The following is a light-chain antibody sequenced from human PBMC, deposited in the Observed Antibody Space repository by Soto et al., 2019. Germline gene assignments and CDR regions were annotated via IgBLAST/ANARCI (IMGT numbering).Light chain of an antibody. J-gene: IGKJ1*01. Sequence: DIQMTQSPSSLSASVGDTVTITCRASQNIEKFLNWYQQKPGKAPIILINAATSVESGVPSRFSGSGFGTYFSHTLSSLQTDDVATYYCLRLFNIPWTFVQGTKVEV. CDR3: LRLFNIPWT. CDR2: AAT. CDR1: QNIEKF. V-gene: IGKV1-39*01.